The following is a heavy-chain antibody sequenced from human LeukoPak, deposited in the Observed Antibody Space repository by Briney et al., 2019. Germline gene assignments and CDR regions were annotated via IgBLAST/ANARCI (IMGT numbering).Heavy chain of an antibody. CDR2: DSGSGGNI. D-gene: IGHD2-21*01. CDR3: ARDRCGDICFYGLDV. J-gene: IGHJ6*02. CDR1: GFTFNTYA. Sequence: GGSGRLYCAASGFTFNTYAMSWVSQAPGKGLEWVSGDSGSGGNIYYTDSVKGRFTVSRDNSKNTLYLKMNSLRAEDTAVYYCARDRCGDICFYGLDVWGQGAP. V-gene: IGHV3-23*01.